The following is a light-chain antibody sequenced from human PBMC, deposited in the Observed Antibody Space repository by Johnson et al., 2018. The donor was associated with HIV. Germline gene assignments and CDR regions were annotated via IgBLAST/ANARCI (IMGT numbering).Light chain of an antibody. CDR1: SSNIGNNY. J-gene: IGLJ1*01. CDR2: DNN. Sequence: QSVLTQPPSVSAAPGQKVTISCSGSSSNIGNNYVSWYQQLPGTAPKLLIYDNNKRPSGIPDRFSGSKSGTSATLGITGLQTGDEADYYCGTWDSSRVVFGTGTKVTVL. CDR3: GTWDSSRVV. V-gene: IGLV1-51*01.